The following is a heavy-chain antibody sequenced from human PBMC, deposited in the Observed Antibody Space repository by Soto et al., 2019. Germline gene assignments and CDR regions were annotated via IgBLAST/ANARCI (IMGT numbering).Heavy chain of an antibody. D-gene: IGHD2-15*01. J-gene: IGHJ6*02. CDR2: VSASGSIT. Sequence: GGSLRLSCAASGFTFSSYDMNWVRQAPGKGLEGVSGVSASGSITSYADSAKGRFTISRDNAKNTVFLQMTGLRAEDTAVYFCAKGDCSGGSCYSHYHYYGMDVWGQGTTVTVSS. CDR3: AKGDCSGGSCYSHYHYYGMDV. V-gene: IGHV3-23*01. CDR1: GFTFSSYD.